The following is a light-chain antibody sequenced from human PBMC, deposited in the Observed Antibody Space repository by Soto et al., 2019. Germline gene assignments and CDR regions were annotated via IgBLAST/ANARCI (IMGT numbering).Light chain of an antibody. J-gene: IGKJ1*01. CDR1: ESLRSNF. CDR2: DAS. CDR3: QQYDGSPRT. V-gene: IGKV3-20*01. Sequence: AQRATLXCTASESLRSNFLAWDPRKPGQAPSLPVCDASSRAAGIPDRFSGSGSGTDFTLTITRREPDDFAVYHCQQYDGSPRTFGQGTKVDI.